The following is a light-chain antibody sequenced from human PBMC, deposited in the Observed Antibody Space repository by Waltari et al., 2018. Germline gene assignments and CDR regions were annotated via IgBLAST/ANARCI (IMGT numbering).Light chain of an antibody. CDR3: QQSYSIPPT. Sequence: DIQMTQSPSSLSASVGDRVTITCRASQTISSYFNWYQQKPGKAPKLLISAASSLESGVPSRFSGSGSGTDFTLTISSLQSEDFATYYCQQSYSIPPTFGQATRLESK. V-gene: IGKV1-39*01. CDR2: AAS. CDR1: QTISSY. J-gene: IGKJ2*01.